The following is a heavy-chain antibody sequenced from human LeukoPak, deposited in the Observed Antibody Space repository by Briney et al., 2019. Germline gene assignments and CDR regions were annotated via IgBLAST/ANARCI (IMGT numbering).Heavy chain of an antibody. V-gene: IGHV1-69*04. J-gene: IGHJ3*02. CDR2: IIPILGIA. CDR1: GGTFSSYA. Sequence: SVKVSCKAPGGTFSSYAISWVRQAPGQGLEWMGRIIPILGIANYAQKFQGRVTITADKSTSTAYMELSSLRSEDTAVYYCARAVSRGYSYGYDAFDIWGQGTMVTVSS. D-gene: IGHD5-18*01. CDR3: ARAVSRGYSYGYDAFDI.